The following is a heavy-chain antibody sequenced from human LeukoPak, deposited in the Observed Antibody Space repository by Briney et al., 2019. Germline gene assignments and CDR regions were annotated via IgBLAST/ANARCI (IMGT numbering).Heavy chain of an antibody. CDR3: AITLPGGGVDY. V-gene: IGHV3-53*01. CDR1: GFTISSNY. CDR2: IYSGGST. Sequence: GGSLRLSCAASGFTISSNYMSWVRQAPGKGLEWVSVIYSGGSTYYADSVKGRFTISRDNSKNTLYLQMNSLRAEDTAVYYCAITLPGGGVDYWGQGTLVTVSS. D-gene: IGHD3-16*01. J-gene: IGHJ4*02.